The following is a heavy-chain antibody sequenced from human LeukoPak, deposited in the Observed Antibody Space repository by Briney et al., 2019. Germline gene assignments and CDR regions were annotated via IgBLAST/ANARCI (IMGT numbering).Heavy chain of an antibody. J-gene: IGHJ6*03. CDR1: GYTFTGYY. Sequence: ASVKVSCKASGYTFTGYYMHWVRQAPGQGLEWIGRIYPDSGGTNYAQKFQGRVTMTRDTSISTAYMELSRLRSDDTAVYYCARAAAAVMKRSGYYYYYMDVWGKGTTVTVSS. CDR2: IYPDSGGT. CDR3: ARAAAAVMKRSGYYYYYMDV. D-gene: IGHD6-25*01. V-gene: IGHV1-2*06.